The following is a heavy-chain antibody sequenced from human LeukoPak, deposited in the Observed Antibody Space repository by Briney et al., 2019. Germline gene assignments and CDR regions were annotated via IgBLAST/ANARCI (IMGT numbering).Heavy chain of an antibody. J-gene: IGHJ5*02. CDR2: IIPIFGTA. CDR3: ARDPQSWYYGSGIGWFDP. Sequence: SVKVSCKASGGTFSSYAISGVRQAPGQGLEWMGGIIPIFGTANYAQRFQGRVTITTDESTSTAYMELSSLRSEDTAVYYCARDPQSWYYGSGIGWFDPWGQGTLVTVSS. D-gene: IGHD3-10*01. CDR1: GGTFSSYA. V-gene: IGHV1-69*05.